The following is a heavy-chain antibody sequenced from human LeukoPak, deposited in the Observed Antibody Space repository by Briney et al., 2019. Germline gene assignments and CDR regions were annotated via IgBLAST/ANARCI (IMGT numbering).Heavy chain of an antibody. V-gene: IGHV3-33*01. D-gene: IGHD6-13*01. CDR2: IWYDGSNK. CDR3: ARYIAAAGTGYYYYYGMDV. Sequence: PGGSLRLSCAASGFTFSSYGMHWVRQAPGEGLEWVAVIWYDGSNKYYADSVKGRFTISRDNSKNTLYLQVNSLRAEDTAVYYCARYIAAAGTGYYYYYGMDVWGQGTTVTVSS. J-gene: IGHJ6*02. CDR1: GFTFSSYG.